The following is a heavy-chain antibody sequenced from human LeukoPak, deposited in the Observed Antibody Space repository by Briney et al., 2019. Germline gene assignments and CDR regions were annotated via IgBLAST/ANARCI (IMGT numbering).Heavy chain of an antibody. Sequence: SETLSLTCTVSGGSISSYYWSWIRQPPGKVLEWIGHISYSGSTNYNPSLKSRVTISVDTSKHQFSLKLSSVTAADTAVYYCARRTSGSYQDYWGQGNLVTVSS. CDR2: ISYSGST. CDR1: GGSISSYY. CDR3: ARRTSGSYQDY. D-gene: IGHD1-26*01. J-gene: IGHJ4*02. V-gene: IGHV4-59*08.